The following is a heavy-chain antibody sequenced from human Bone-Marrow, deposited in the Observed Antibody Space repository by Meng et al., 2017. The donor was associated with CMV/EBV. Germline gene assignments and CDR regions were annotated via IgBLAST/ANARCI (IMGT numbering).Heavy chain of an antibody. V-gene: IGHV4-61*01. CDR3: AGVYRYYDFWSGYYFDY. J-gene: IGHJ4*02. CDR2: IYDSGST. D-gene: IGHD3-3*01. CDR1: GGSVSSVSYY. Sequence: SETLSPTCTVSGGSVSSVSYYWSWIRQPPGKGLEWIGYIYDSGSTNYNPSLKSRVTISVDTSKNQFSPKLSSVTAADTVVYYCAGVYRYYDFWSGYYFDYWGQGTLVTVSS.